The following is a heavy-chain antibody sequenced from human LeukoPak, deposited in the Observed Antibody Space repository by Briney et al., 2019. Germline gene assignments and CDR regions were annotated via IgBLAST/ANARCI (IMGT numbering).Heavy chain of an antibody. CDR3: ATYPQEDFDY. D-gene: IGHD3-16*01. Sequence: PGGSLRLSCAASGFTFSSYSMNWVRQAPGKGLEWVSSIISSSSHIYYADSVRGRFTISRDNAKNTLYLHMNSLRAEDTAVYYCATYPQEDFDYWGQGTLVTVSS. CDR1: GFTFSSYS. J-gene: IGHJ4*02. CDR2: IISSSSHI. V-gene: IGHV3-21*01.